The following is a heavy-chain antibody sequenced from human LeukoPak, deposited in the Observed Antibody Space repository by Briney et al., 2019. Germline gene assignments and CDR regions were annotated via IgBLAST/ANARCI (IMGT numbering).Heavy chain of an antibody. J-gene: IGHJ4*02. D-gene: IGHD1-26*01. Sequence: GGSLRLSCAVSGFTFSSYGTHWVRQAPGKGLEWVAVISYDGSNKYYADSVKGRFTISRDNSKNTLYLQMNSLRAEDTAVYYCAKFNSGSHFDYWGQGTLVTVSS. CDR1: GFTFSSYG. CDR2: ISYDGSNK. CDR3: AKFNSGSHFDY. V-gene: IGHV3-30*18.